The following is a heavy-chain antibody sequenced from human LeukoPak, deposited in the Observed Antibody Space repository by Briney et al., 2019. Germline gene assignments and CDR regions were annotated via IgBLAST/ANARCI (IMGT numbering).Heavy chain of an antibody. J-gene: IGHJ4*02. V-gene: IGHV3-53*01. CDR3: ARPDCSSTSCYP. CDR1: GFTVSSNY. Sequence: PGGSLRLSCAASGFTVSSNYMSWVRQAPGKGLEWVSVIYSGGSTYYADSVKGRFTISRDNSKSTLYLQMNSLRAEDTAVYYCARPDCSSTSCYPWGQGTLVTVSS. CDR2: IYSGGST. D-gene: IGHD2-2*01.